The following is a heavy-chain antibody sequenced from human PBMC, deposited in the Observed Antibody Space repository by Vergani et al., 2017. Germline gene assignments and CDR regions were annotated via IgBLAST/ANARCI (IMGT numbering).Heavy chain of an antibody. CDR1: GFTFDDYA. CDR2: ISWNSGST. V-gene: IGHV3-23*01. Sequence: EVQLLESGGGLVQPGGSLRLSCAASGFTFDDYAMHWVRQAPGKGLEWVSGISWNSGSTYYADSVKGRFTISRDNSKNTLYLQMNSLRAEDTAVYYCAKDRQWELLLDYWGQGTLVTVSS. CDR3: AKDRQWELLLDY. D-gene: IGHD1-26*01. J-gene: IGHJ4*02.